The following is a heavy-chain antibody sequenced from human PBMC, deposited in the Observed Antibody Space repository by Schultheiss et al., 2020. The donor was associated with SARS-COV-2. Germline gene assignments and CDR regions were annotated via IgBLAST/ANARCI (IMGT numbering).Heavy chain of an antibody. CDR1: GGSVSRSSSY. J-gene: IGHJ4*02. CDR3: ARVPGIDY. D-gene: IGHD1-1*01. Sequence: SQTLSLTCTVSGGSVSRSSSYWGWIRQPPGKGLEWIGSVLYSGSTYYNPSLKSRVSVYMDTSKNQLSLTLSSVTAADTAIYYCARVPGIDYWGQGTLVTVSS. CDR2: VLYSGST. V-gene: IGHV4-39*01.